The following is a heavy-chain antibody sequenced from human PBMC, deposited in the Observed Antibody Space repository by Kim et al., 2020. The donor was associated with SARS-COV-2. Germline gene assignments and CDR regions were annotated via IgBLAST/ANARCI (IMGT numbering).Heavy chain of an antibody. V-gene: IGHV3-23*01. CDR3: AKESLPRYRGRHPNYFDY. Sequence: KGRLTISRNNSKNTLYLQMNSLRAEDTAVYYCAKESLPRYRGRHPNYFDYWGQGTLVTVSS. D-gene: IGHD3-16*02. J-gene: IGHJ4*02.